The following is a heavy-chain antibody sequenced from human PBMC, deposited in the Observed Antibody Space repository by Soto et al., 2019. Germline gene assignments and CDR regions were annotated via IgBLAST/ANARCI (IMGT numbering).Heavy chain of an antibody. CDR3: ARPNGESIHYYHGMDV. Sequence: QVQLVESRGGLVKPGGSLRLSCAASGFTFSDYYMAWIRQAPGKGLEYVSYISRDGDSMYYADCVKGRFTISRDKAKNSLYLQMNILRAGDTVVYYCARPNGESIHYYHGMDVWVQGNTVTVSS. J-gene: IGHJ6*02. D-gene: IGHD3-10*01. V-gene: IGHV3-11*01. CDR1: GFTFSDYY. CDR2: ISRDGDSM.